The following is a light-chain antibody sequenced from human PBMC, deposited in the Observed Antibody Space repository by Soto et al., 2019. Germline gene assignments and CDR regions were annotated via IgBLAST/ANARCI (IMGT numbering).Light chain of an antibody. CDR2: DAS. CDR1: QSIRNY. CDR3: QQRSSWPPT. Sequence: EIVLTQSPATLSLSPGERASLSFRASQSIRNYLAWYQQKPGQAPRLIIYDASNRDTGIPARFTGSGAGTFCTLPISSLEPEDVEVYSCQQRSSWPPTFGQGTKVDIK. V-gene: IGKV3-11*01. J-gene: IGKJ1*01.